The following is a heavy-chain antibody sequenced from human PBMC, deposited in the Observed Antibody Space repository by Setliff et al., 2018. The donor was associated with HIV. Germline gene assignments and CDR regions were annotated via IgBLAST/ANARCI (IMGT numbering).Heavy chain of an antibody. D-gene: IGHD6-19*01. Sequence: PSETLSLTCTVSDGSISSYYWSWIRQPAGEGLEWIGRIYTSGSTNYNPSFKSRLTMSLDPSKNQFSLKLRSVTAADTAVYFCARDRSRGWSSDWFEPWGQGTLVTVSS. CDR2: IYTSGST. CDR1: DGSISSYY. J-gene: IGHJ5*02. V-gene: IGHV4-4*07. CDR3: ARDRSRGWSSDWFEP.